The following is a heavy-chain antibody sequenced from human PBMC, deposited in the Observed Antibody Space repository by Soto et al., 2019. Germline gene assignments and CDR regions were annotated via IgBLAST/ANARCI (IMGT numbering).Heavy chain of an antibody. CDR1: GYSFTSYW. CDR2: IYPGDSDT. Sequence: PGESLKISCKGSGYSFTSYWIGWVRQMPGKGQEWMGIIYPGDSDTRYSPSFQGQVTISADKSISTAYLQWSSLKASDTAMYYCAGGGVRGVITRTRDYYGMDVWGQGTTVTVS. CDR3: AGGGVRGVITRTRDYYGMDV. V-gene: IGHV5-51*01. D-gene: IGHD3-10*01. J-gene: IGHJ6*02.